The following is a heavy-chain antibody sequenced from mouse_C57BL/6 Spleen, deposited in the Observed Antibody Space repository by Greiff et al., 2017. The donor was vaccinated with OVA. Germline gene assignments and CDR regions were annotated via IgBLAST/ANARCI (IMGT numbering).Heavy chain of an antibody. Sequence: VQLKESGPELVKPGASVKIPCKASGYTFTDYNMDWVKQSHGKSLEWIGDINPNNGGTIYNQKFKGKATLTVDKSSSTAYMELRSLTSEDTAVYYCARGGYYSNYVGFDYWGQGTTLTVSS. CDR3: ARGGYYSNYVGFDY. CDR1: GYTFTDYN. CDR2: INPNNGGT. V-gene: IGHV1-18*01. D-gene: IGHD2-5*01. J-gene: IGHJ2*01.